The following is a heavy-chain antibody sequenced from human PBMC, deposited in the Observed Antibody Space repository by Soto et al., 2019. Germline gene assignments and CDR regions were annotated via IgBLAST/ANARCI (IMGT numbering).Heavy chain of an antibody. CDR3: AKGGEGSCSRTSCLYFSDS. CDR2: ISDSGTT. J-gene: IGHJ5*02. D-gene: IGHD2-2*01. V-gene: IGHV3-23*01. Sequence: EVQLLDSGGGLVQPGGSLRLSCAASGFTFRTYAMSWVRQAPGKGLEWVSTISDSGTTYYANSVKGRFTISRDNSRNTLDLQMNSLGVEDTAVYYCAKGGEGSCSRTSCLYFSDSWGQGTLVTVSS. CDR1: GFTFRTYA.